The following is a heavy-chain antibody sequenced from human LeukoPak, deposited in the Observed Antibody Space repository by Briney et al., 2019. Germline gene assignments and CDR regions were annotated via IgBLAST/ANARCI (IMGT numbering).Heavy chain of an antibody. CDR1: GGSISSSSYY. Sequence: SETLSLTCTVSGGSISSSSYYWGWIRQPPGKGLEWIGYIYYSGSTNYNPSLKSRVTISVDTSKNQFSLKLSSVTAADTAVYYCAREGRQLGPSISYYYYYYMDVWGKGTTVTVSS. CDR3: AREGRQLGPSISYYYYYYMDV. V-gene: IGHV4-61*01. J-gene: IGHJ6*03. D-gene: IGHD6-6*01. CDR2: IYYSGST.